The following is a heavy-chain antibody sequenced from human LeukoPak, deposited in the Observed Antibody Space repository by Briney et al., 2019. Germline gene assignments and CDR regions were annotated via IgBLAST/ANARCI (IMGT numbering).Heavy chain of an antibody. Sequence: SETLSLTCTVSGGSISSYYWSWIRQPAGKGLEWIGRIYTSGSTNYNPSLKSRVTMSVDTSKNQFSLKLSSVTAADTAVHYCARDAYCSSSNCYGYYFDYWGQGTLVTVSS. CDR1: GGSISSYY. V-gene: IGHV4-4*07. D-gene: IGHD2-2*01. CDR3: ARDAYCSSSNCYGYYFDY. J-gene: IGHJ4*02. CDR2: IYTSGST.